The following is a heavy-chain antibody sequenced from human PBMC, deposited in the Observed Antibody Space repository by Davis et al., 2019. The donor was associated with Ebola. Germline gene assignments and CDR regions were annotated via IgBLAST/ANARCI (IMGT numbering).Heavy chain of an antibody. CDR3: ARDGIAVADWGWFDP. CDR2: IKQDGSEK. V-gene: IGHV3-7*01. D-gene: IGHD6-19*01. Sequence: PGGSLRLSCVGSGYSFSTYTLSWVRQAPGKGLEWVANIKQDGSEKYYADSVKGRFTISRDNSKNTLYLQMNSLRAEDTAVYYCARDGIAVADWGWFDPWGQGTLVTVSS. J-gene: IGHJ5*02. CDR1: GYSFSTYT.